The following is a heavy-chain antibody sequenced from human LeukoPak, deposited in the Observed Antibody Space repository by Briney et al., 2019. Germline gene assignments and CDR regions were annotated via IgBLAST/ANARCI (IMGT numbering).Heavy chain of an antibody. Sequence: GGSLRLSCAASGFTVSSNYMSWVRQAPGKGLEWVSVIHSGGNTYYADSVKGRFTISRDNSKNTLYLQMNSLRGEDTAVYYCVRDEGFHGSGSNWGQGTLVTVSS. CDR3: VRDEGFHGSGSN. CDR2: IHSGGNT. V-gene: IGHV3-66*01. CDR1: GFTVSSNY. J-gene: IGHJ4*02. D-gene: IGHD3-10*01.